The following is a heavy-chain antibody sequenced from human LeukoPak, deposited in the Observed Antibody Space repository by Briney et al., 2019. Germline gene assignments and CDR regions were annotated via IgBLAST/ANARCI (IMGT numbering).Heavy chain of an antibody. CDR2: ISSSSSYI. V-gene: IGHV3-21*01. J-gene: IGHJ4*02. Sequence: GGSLRLSCAASGFTFSSYSMNWVRQAPGKGLEWVSSISSSSSYIYYADSVKGRFTISRDNAKNSLYLQMNSLRAEDTAVYYCARDFGMTTANDYWGQGTLATVSS. CDR3: ARDFGMTTANDY. CDR1: GFTFSSYS. D-gene: IGHD4-17*01.